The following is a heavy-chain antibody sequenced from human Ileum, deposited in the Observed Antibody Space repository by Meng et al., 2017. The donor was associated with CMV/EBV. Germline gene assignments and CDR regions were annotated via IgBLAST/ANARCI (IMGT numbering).Heavy chain of an antibody. J-gene: IGHJ3*02. CDR3: TREGVEPALTSGFDI. Sequence: GGSLRLSCAASEISFSLSEMNWVRQAPGKGLEWVAFIRDDGNEEYYVDSVKGRFTISRDNSKNTLYLLMNDLRPEDTAVYYCTREGVEPALTSGFDIWGQGATVTVSS. CDR1: EISFSLSE. CDR2: IRDDGNEE. V-gene: IGHV3-30*02. D-gene: IGHD1-14*01.